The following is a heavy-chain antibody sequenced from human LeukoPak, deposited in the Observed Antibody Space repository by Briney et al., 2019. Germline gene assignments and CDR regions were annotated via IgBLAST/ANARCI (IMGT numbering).Heavy chain of an antibody. CDR2: ITGSDTNI. Sequence: GGSLRLSCAASGFTFSSYVMNWVRQAPEKGLEWVSSITGSDTNIFYADSVRGRFTISRDNSKNIAFLQMDSLRAEDTAIYYCARRGPNWGFFDYWGQGSLVSVSS. V-gene: IGHV3-23*01. J-gene: IGHJ4*02. D-gene: IGHD3-16*01. CDR3: ARRGPNWGFFDY. CDR1: GFTFSSYV.